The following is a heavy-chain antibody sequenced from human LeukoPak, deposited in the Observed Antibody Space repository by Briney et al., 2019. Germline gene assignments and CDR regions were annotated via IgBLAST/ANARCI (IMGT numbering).Heavy chain of an antibody. D-gene: IGHD3-3*01. Sequence: GGSLRLSCAASGFTFDDYAMHWVRQAPGKGLEWVSGISWNSGSIGYADSVKGRFTISRDNAKDSLYLQMNSLRAEDTALYYCAKAVTLFGVVIRDAFDIWGQGTMVTVSS. J-gene: IGHJ3*02. CDR2: ISWNSGSI. CDR3: AKAVTLFGVVIRDAFDI. CDR1: GFTFDDYA. V-gene: IGHV3-9*01.